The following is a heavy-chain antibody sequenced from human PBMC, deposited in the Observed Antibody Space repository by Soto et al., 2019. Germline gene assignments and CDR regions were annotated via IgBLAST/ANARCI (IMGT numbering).Heavy chain of an antibody. CDR2: ISSSGSTI. V-gene: IGHV3-11*01. D-gene: IGHD6-13*01. Sequence: VQLLESGGGLVQPGGSLRLSCAASGFTFSDYYMSWIRQAPGKGLEWVSYISSSGSTIYYADSVKGRFTISRDNAKNSLYLQMNSLRAEDTAVYYCARGGGGDSSTARHYYYYGMDVWGQGTTVTVSS. CDR1: GFTFSDYY. J-gene: IGHJ6*02. CDR3: ARGGGGDSSTARHYYYYGMDV.